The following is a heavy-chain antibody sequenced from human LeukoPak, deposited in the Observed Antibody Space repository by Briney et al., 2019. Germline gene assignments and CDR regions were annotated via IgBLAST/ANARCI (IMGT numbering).Heavy chain of an antibody. D-gene: IGHD1-26*01. V-gene: IGHV4-61*02. Sequence: SETLSPTRTVSGGSISSGNYFWSWIRQPAGKGLEWIGRISISGSTNYNPSLKSRVTISIATSKNHFSLNLSSVTAADTALYYCTRDGRRGTNGDAFDIWGQGTMVTASS. CDR2: ISISGST. CDR1: GGSISSGNYF. J-gene: IGHJ3*02. CDR3: TRDGRRGTNGDAFDI.